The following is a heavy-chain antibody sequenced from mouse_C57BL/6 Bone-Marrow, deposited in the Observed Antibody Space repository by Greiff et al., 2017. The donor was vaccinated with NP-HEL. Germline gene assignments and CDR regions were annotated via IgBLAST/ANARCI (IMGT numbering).Heavy chain of an antibody. CDR2: IDPENGDT. D-gene: IGHD1-1*01. V-gene: IGHV14-4*01. CDR3: TRTCYGSSYFDY. Sequence: EVKLQESGAELVRPGASVKLSCTASGFNIKDDYMHWVKQRPEQGLEWIGWIDPENGDTEYASKFQGKATITADTSSNTAYLQLSSLTSEDTAVYYCTRTCYGSSYFDYWGQGTTLTVSS. CDR1: GFNIKDDY. J-gene: IGHJ2*01.